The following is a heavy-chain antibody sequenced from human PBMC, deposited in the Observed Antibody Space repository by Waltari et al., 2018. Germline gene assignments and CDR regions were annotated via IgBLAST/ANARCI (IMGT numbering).Heavy chain of an antibody. V-gene: IGHV4-34*01. CDR1: GGSFSGYY. D-gene: IGHD3-3*01. CDR3: ASYRITIFGVAPNWFDP. J-gene: IGHJ5*02. CDR2: INHSGST. Sequence: QVQLQQWGAGLLKPSETLSLTCAVYGGSFSGYYWSWIRQPPGKGLEWIGEINHSGSTNYTPSLKSRVTISVDTSKNQFSLKLSSVTAADTAVYYCASYRITIFGVAPNWFDPWGQGTLVTVSS.